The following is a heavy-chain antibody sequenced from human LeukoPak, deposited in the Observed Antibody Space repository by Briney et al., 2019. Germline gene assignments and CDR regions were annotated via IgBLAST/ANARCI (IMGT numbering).Heavy chain of an antibody. J-gene: IGHJ4*02. CDR3: AKYSGYENFDY. CDR1: GFTFSSHA. D-gene: IGHD5-12*01. Sequence: PGGSLRLSCAASGFTFSSHAMSWVRQAPGKGLEWVSAISASGGSTYYADSVKGRFTISRDNSKNTLYLQMNGLRAEDMAVYYCAKYSGYENFDYWGQGTLVTVSS. V-gene: IGHV3-23*01. CDR2: ISASGGST.